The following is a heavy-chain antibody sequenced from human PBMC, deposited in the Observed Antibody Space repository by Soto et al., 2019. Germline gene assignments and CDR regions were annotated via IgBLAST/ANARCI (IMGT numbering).Heavy chain of an antibody. CDR2: VDYCWGS. CDR3: ARQGFGALHGLGDG. Sequence: QVLLQESGPGLVKPSETLSLSCTVSGGSISSYHWSWIRQTPGKGLEWIGYVDYCWGSNYNPSLKSRVAISLDTSKSHFSLKLTSVTATDTAVYYCARQGFGALHGLGDGWGQGTTVTVSS. CDR1: GGSISSYH. D-gene: IGHD3-10*01. J-gene: IGHJ6*02. V-gene: IGHV4-59*08.